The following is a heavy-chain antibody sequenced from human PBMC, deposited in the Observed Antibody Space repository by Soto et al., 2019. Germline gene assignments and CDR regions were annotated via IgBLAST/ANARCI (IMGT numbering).Heavy chain of an antibody. J-gene: IGHJ5*02. CDR3: ATYFEGGGGRGS. CDR2: VYRTVRT. Sequence: PSETLSLTCTVSGDSVSRSHWSWIRQPPGKGLEWIGFVYRTVRTNYNPSLESRLTISADTSKNQFSLKLTSVTAADTAIYYCATYFEGGGGRGSWGQGILVTVSS. V-gene: IGHV4-59*02. D-gene: IGHD1-26*01. CDR1: GDSVSRSH.